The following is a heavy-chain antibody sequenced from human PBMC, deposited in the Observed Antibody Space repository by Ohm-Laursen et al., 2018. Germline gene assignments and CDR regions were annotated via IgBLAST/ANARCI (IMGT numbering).Heavy chain of an antibody. CDR2: IGTRGVNT. J-gene: IGHJ1*01. V-gene: IGHV3-21*01. D-gene: IGHD4-23*01. CDR1: GFTFNKFA. Sequence: SLRLSCTASGFTFNKFAMNWVRQAPGKGLDWVSTIGTRGVNTYYADSVKGRFTISRDNAKNSLYLQMNSLRAEDTAVYYCARAGILRWPEYFQHWGQGTLVTASS. CDR3: ARAGILRWPEYFQH.